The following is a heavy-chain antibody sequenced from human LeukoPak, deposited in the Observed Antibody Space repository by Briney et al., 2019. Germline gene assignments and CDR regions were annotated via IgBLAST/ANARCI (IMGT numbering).Heavy chain of an antibody. J-gene: IGHJ4*02. CDR3: ARDNKRFSCDY. D-gene: IGHD2/OR15-2a*01. Sequence: GGSLRLFCAASGFTFSSYGMHWVRQAPGKGLEWVALISDDGSNIYYADSVKGRFTISRDSSKNTLSLQMSSLRVEDTAVYYCARDNKRFSCDYWGQGTLVTVSS. CDR1: GFTFSSYG. CDR2: ISDDGSNI. V-gene: IGHV3-30*03.